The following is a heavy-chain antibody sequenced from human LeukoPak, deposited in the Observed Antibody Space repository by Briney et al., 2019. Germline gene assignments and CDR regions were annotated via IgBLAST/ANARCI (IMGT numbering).Heavy chain of an antibody. Sequence: GGSLRLSCAASGFTFSSYEMNWVRQAPGKGLECPSYISGSGTDINYADSVRGRFTISRDNAKNLLYLQMNDLRVEDTAVYHCARTARHLDYWGQGTLVTVSS. V-gene: IGHV3-48*03. CDR3: ARTARHLDY. CDR2: ISGSGTDI. CDR1: GFTFSSYE. J-gene: IGHJ4*02. D-gene: IGHD5-18*01.